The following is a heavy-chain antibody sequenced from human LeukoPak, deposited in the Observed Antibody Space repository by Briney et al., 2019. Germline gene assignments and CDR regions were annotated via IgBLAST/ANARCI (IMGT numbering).Heavy chain of an antibody. J-gene: IGHJ3*02. CDR3: ARDYSDAFDI. Sequence: GGSLRLSCAASGFTFSLTGMHWVRQAPGKGLEWVSSISSSSSYIYYADSVKGRFTISRDNAKNSLYLQMNSLRAEDTAVYYCARDYSDAFDIWGQGTMVTVSS. CDR1: GFTFSLTG. CDR2: ISSSSSYI. D-gene: IGHD2-21*01. V-gene: IGHV3-21*01.